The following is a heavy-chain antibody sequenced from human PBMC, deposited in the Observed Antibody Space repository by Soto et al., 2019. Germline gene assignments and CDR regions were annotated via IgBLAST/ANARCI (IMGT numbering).Heavy chain of an antibody. D-gene: IGHD2-2*03. CDR3: VDPYFFDY. CDR2: INSDGSGT. Sequence: LRLSCAASGFTFSSHWMHWVRQAPGKGLVWVSRINSDGSGTSYADSVKGRFTISRDNAKNTLYLQMNSLRAEDTALYYCVDPYFFDYWGQGTLVTVSS. V-gene: IGHV3-74*01. CDR1: GFTFSSHW. J-gene: IGHJ4*02.